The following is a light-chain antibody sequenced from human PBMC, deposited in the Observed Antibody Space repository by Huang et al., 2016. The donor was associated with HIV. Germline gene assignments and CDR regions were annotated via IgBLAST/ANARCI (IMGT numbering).Light chain of an antibody. CDR1: QDIRKY. CDR3: QQYDNLYT. V-gene: IGKV1-33*01. J-gene: IGKJ2*01. Sequence: DIQMTQSPSSLSAPVGDRVTITCQASQDIRKYLNWYQQKPGKAPKLLIDDASNLQTGVPSRFSGNGSGTDFTFTISSLQPEDIATYYCQQYDNLYTFGQGTKLEIK. CDR2: DAS.